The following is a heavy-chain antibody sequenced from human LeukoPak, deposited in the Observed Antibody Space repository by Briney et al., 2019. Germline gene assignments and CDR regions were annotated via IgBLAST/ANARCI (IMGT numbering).Heavy chain of an antibody. D-gene: IGHD3-10*01. CDR3: AKGPGRAYYESGDYYEK. CDR2: ISGTGRIT. Sequence: GGSLRLSCEASGFTFRNYDMSWVRQAPGKGPEWVAYISGTGRITYDADSVKGRFTISRDNSKNTLSLQMNSLRVEDTATYYCAKGPGRAYYESGDYYEKWGQGTLVTVSS. V-gene: IGHV3-23*01. CDR1: GFTFRNYD. J-gene: IGHJ1*01.